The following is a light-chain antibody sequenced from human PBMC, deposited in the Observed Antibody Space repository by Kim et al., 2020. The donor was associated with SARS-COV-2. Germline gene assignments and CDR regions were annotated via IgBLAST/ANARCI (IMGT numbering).Light chain of an antibody. CDR3: QQSYSAPYT. J-gene: IGKJ2*01. CDR2: AAS. V-gene: IGKV1-39*01. CDR1: QSISRL. Sequence: DIQMTQSPSSLSASVGDRVTIACRASQSISRLLNWYQQKPGKAPEFLIYAASNLHSGVPSRFSGSGSGTDFTLTISSVQPEDFATYFCQQSYSAPYTFGQGTKLEI.